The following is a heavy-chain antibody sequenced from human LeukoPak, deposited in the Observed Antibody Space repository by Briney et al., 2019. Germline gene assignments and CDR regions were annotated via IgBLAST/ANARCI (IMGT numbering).Heavy chain of an antibody. Sequence: SETLSLTCTVSGGSLRSYYWSWIRHPPGKGLEWIGYIYYSGSTNNNPSLKSRVTISVDTSKNQFSLKLSSVTAADTAVYYCASGLDYGDYDGPLDYWGQGTLVTVSS. J-gene: IGHJ4*02. V-gene: IGHV4-59*08. CDR1: GGSLRSYY. CDR2: IYYSGST. CDR3: ASGLDYGDYDGPLDY. D-gene: IGHD4-17*01.